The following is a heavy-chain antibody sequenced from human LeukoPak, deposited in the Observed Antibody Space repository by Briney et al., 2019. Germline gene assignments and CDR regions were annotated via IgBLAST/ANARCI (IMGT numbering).Heavy chain of an antibody. CDR3: ARDTQWAFDY. CDR1: GFTFSSYS. J-gene: IGHJ4*02. CDR2: ISSSSNYI. V-gene: IGHV3-21*01. Sequence: PGGSLRLSCAASGFTFSSYSMNWVRQAPGKGLEWVSCISSSSNYIYYADSVKGRFTISRDNAKNSLYLQMNSLRAEDTAVYYCARDTQWAFDYWGQGILVTVSS. D-gene: IGHD1-26*01.